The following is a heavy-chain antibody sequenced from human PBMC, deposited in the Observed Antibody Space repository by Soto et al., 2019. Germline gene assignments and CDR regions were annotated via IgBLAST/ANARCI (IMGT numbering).Heavy chain of an antibody. CDR3: AKPQYYYDSSGYYPRGGKTGFDY. D-gene: IGHD3-22*01. CDR2: ISGSGGST. CDR1: GFTFSSYA. J-gene: IGHJ4*02. V-gene: IGHV3-23*01. Sequence: GGSLRLSCAASGFTFSSYAMSWVRQAPGKGLEWVSAISGSGGSTYYADSVKGRFTISRDNSKNTLYLQMNSLRAEDTAVYYCAKPQYYYDSSGYYPRGGKTGFDYWGQGTLVTVSS.